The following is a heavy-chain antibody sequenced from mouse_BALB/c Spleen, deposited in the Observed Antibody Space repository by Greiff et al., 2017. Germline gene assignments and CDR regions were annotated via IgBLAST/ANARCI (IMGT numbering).Heavy chain of an antibody. CDR2: ISSGGST. Sequence: VQLKESGGGLVKPGGSLKLSCAASGFTFSSYAMSWVRQTPEKRLEWVASISSGGSTYYPDSVKGRFTISRDNARNILYLQMSSLRSEDTAMYYCARGGGTTVVGDYWGQGTTLTVSS. J-gene: IGHJ2*01. CDR3: ARGGGTTVVGDY. V-gene: IGHV5-6-5*01. D-gene: IGHD1-1*01. CDR1: GFTFSSYA.